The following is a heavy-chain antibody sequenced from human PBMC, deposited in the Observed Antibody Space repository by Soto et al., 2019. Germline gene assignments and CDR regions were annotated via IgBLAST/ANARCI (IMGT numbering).Heavy chain of an antibody. Sequence: QVQLQESGPGLVKPSQTLSLTCTVSGGSISSGDYYWSWIRQPPGKGLEWIGYIYYSGSTYYNPPLKCRVTISLDTSKNQFPLKRSSVTAADPAVYYCARVGSSIAIPPFDYWGQRTLVTVAS. CDR1: GGSISSGDYY. CDR3: ARVGSSIAIPPFDY. V-gene: IGHV4-30-4*01. CDR2: IYYSGST. D-gene: IGHD6-6*01. J-gene: IGHJ4*02.